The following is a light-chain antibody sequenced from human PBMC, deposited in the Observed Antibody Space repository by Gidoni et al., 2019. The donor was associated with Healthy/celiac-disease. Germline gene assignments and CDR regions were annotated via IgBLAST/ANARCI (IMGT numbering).Light chain of an antibody. Sequence: DIQMTQSPSTLSASVGDRVTITCRASQSISSWLAWYQQKPGKAPKLLIYDASSLESGVPSRFSGSGSGTEFTLTISSLQPDDSATYYCQQYNSYSRYTFGQGTKLEIK. CDR2: DAS. V-gene: IGKV1-5*01. CDR1: QSISSW. J-gene: IGKJ2*01. CDR3: QQYNSYSRYT.